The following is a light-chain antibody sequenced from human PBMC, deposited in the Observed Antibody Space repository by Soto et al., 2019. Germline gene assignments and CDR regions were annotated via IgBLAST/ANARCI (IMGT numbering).Light chain of an antibody. V-gene: IGLV2-23*03. J-gene: IGLJ1*01. CDR1: SSNIRGNT. Sequence: QSVLTQPPSVSGTPGQRVTISCSGSSSNIRGNTVNWYHQLPGTAPKLMIYEGSKRPSGVSNRFSGSKSGNTASLTISGLQAEDEADYYCCSYAGSSTFVYVFGTGTKVTVL. CDR3: CSYAGSSTFVYV. CDR2: EGS.